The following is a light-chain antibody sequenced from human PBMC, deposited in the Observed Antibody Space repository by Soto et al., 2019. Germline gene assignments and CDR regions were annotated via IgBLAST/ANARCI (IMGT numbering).Light chain of an antibody. CDR2: YDD. Sequence: QSVLTQPPSVSGAPRQKVAISCSGSNSNVGNNAVNWYQQFAGKAPKLVMYYDDLLPLGVSDRFSGSKSGTSASLAISGLQSEDEATYYCEAWDDSLDGPVFGGGTKLTVL. J-gene: IGLJ3*02. CDR1: NSNVGNNA. V-gene: IGLV1-36*01. CDR3: EAWDDSLDGPV.